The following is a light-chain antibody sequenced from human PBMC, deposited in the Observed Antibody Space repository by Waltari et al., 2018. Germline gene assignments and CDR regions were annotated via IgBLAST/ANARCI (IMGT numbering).Light chain of an antibody. CDR3: QQRSNWPIT. V-gene: IGKV3-11*01. Sequence: EIVLTQSPAPLSLSPGERATLSCRASQSVRYLAWYQQKPGQAPRLLIYGASNRPTGIPARFSGSGSGTDFTLTISSLEPEDFAVYYCQQRSNWPITFGQGTRLEIK. CDR1: QSVRY. J-gene: IGKJ5*01. CDR2: GAS.